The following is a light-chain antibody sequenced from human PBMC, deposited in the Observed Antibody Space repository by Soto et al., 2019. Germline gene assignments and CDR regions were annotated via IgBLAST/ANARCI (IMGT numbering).Light chain of an antibody. Sequence: DIQLTQYPSTLTASVGDRVTITCRASQSVSVWMAWYQQKPGKAPKLLIYKASTLESGVPSRFSGSGSGTEFTLTVSSLQPDDFATYYCQQYNSHSLYSFGQGTKLEIK. CDR2: KAS. CDR3: QQYNSHSLYS. CDR1: QSVSVW. J-gene: IGKJ2*01. V-gene: IGKV1-5*03.